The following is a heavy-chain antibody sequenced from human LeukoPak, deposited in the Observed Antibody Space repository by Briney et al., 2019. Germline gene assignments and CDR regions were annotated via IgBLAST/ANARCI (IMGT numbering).Heavy chain of an antibody. Sequence: ASVKVSCKASGYTFTKNFLHWVRQAPGQGPEWMGWINPNDGGTLYAQKFQGRVTMTTDTSITTAYMEMSTLTSDDTAVYYCARDDYGDLQYFENWGQGTLVTVSS. D-gene: IGHD4-17*01. J-gene: IGHJ4*02. CDR1: GYTFTKNF. CDR3: ARDDYGDLQYFEN. V-gene: IGHV1-2*02. CDR2: INPNDGGT.